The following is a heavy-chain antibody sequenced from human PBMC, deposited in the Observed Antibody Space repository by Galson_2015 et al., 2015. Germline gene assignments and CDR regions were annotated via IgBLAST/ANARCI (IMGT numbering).Heavy chain of an antibody. V-gene: IGHV1-69*13. CDR1: GGTFSSYA. CDR3: AGPKAREYGRSSDALDI. J-gene: IGHJ3*02. CDR2: IIPIFGIA. Sequence: SVKVSCKASGGTFSSYAISWVRQAPGQGLEWMGGIIPIFGIANYAQHFRGRVTVTADESTSTVYMELSSLRSEDTAVYYCAGPKAREYGRSSDALDIWGQGTMVTVSS. D-gene: IGHD6-6*01.